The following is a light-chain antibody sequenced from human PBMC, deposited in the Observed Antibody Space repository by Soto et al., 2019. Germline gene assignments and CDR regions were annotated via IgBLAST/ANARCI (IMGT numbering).Light chain of an antibody. Sequence: DVVMTQSPLSLPVTLGQPASISCRSSQSLIHSDGNTYLNWFQQRPGQSPRRLIYQVSDRDSGVPDRFSGSGSRPDFTLKISRVEAEDVGVYYCMQGTHSPWTFGQGTEVEIK. CDR3: MQGTHSPWT. V-gene: IGKV2-30*02. CDR1: QSLIHSDGNTY. CDR2: QVS. J-gene: IGKJ1*01.